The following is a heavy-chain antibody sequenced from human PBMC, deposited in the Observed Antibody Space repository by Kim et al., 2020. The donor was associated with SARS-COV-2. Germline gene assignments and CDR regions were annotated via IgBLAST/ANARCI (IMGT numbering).Heavy chain of an antibody. V-gene: IGHV3-11*03. D-gene: IGHD6-13*01. J-gene: IGHJ4*02. Sequence: AYSVKGRFTISRDNAKNSLYLQMNSLGAEDTAVYYCARFEIGSSWYPFGYWGQGTLVTVSS. CDR3: ARFEIGSSWYPFGY.